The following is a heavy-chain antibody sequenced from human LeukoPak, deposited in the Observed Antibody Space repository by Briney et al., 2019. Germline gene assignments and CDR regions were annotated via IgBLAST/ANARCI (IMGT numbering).Heavy chain of an antibody. V-gene: IGHV3-23*01. J-gene: IGHJ4*02. D-gene: IGHD3-10*01. CDR3: AKRYDSGTFDY. CDR2: ISASGGST. CDR1: GFIFRNYV. Sequence: GGSLRLSCAASGFIFRNYVMNWVRQAPGKGLERVSTISASGGSTYYADSVKGRFTISRDNSKNTLYLQMNSLRVEDTAVYYCAKRYDSGTFDYWGQGTLVTVSS.